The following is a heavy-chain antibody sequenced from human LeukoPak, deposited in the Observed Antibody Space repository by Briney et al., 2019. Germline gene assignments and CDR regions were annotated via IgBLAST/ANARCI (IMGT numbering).Heavy chain of an antibody. Sequence: PSETLSLTCAVYGGSFSGYYWSWIRQPAGKGLEWIGRIYATGTTNYNPSLKSRVTISVDTSKNQFSLKLTSVTAADTAMYYCARNDLGSGAEYFRHWGQGALVTVSS. J-gene: IGHJ1*01. CDR3: ARNDLGSGAEYFRH. V-gene: IGHV4-59*10. CDR2: IYATGTT. CDR1: GGSFSGYY. D-gene: IGHD3-16*01.